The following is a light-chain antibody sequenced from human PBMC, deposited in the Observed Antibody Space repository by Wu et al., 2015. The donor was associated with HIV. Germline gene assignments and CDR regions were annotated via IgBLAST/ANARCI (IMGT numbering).Light chain of an antibody. CDR1: QSIGRN. CDR3: QLSNNWPWT. CDR2: GAS. J-gene: IGKJ1*01. V-gene: IGKV3-15*01. Sequence: EIVMTQSPATLSVSPGERATLSCRASQSIGRNLAWYQQKPGQAPRLLIYGASIRVTGIPATFIGSGSGTEFTLTISSLQSEDFAVYYCQLSNNWPWTFGQGTKVEIK.